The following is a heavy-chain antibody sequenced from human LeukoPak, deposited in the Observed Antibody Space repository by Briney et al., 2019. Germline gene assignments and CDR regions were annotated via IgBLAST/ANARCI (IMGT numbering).Heavy chain of an antibody. J-gene: IGHJ4*02. Sequence: SETLSLTCTVSGGSISSSSYYWGWIRQPPGKGLEWIGNIYYSGSTYYNPSLKSRVTISVDTSKNQFSLKLSSVTAADTAVYYCARGIEQLALLNYWGQGTLVTVSS. V-gene: IGHV4-39*01. CDR1: GGSISSSSYY. CDR3: ARGIEQLALLNY. D-gene: IGHD6-13*01. CDR2: IYYSGST.